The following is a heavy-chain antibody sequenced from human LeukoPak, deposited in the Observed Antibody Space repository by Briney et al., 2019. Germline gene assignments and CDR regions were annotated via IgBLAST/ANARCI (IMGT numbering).Heavy chain of an antibody. CDR1: GFTFSSYA. J-gene: IGHJ4*02. CDR3: ARDLAYCYDSSGYYPDY. V-gene: IGHV3-30-3*01. Sequence: GGSLRLSCAASGFTFSSYAMHWVRQAPGKGLEWVAVISYDGSNKYYADSVKGRFTISRDNSKNTLYLQMNSLRAEDTAVYYCARDLAYCYDSSGYYPDYWGQGTLVTVSS. CDR2: ISYDGSNK. D-gene: IGHD3-22*01.